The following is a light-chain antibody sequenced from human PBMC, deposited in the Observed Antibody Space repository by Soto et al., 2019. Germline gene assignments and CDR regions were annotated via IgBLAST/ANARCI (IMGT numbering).Light chain of an antibody. CDR3: QRFGTSPPWT. CDR1: QSVSSNY. Sequence: ESVLTQSPGTLSLSPVERATLSCRASQSVSSNYLAWYQQKPGQAPRLLIYGASTRATGIPDRFSGSGSGTDFTLTITRLEPEDFAVYYCQRFGTSPPWTFGQGTKVDIK. J-gene: IGKJ1*01. CDR2: GAS. V-gene: IGKV3-20*01.